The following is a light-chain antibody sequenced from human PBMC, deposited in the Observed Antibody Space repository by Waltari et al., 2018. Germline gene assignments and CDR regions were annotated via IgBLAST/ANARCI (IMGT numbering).Light chain of an antibody. CDR1: SRDVGSHDFNL. J-gene: IGLJ3*02. CDR2: EGN. Sequence: QSALTQPASVSGSPGQSITISCTGTSRDVGSHDFNLVSWYQQHPGKAPKLMIYEGNKRPSGVSRRCSGSKSGNTASLTISGLQAEDEADYYCCSYAGSDTWVFGGGTKLTVL. V-gene: IGLV2-23*01. CDR3: CSYAGSDTWV.